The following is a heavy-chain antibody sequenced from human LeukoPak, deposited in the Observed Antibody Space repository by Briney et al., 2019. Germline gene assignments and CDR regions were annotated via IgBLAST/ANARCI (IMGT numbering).Heavy chain of an antibody. Sequence: GGSLRLSCAASGFTFSDYYMSWIRQAPGKGLEWVSYISSCGSTIYYADSVKGRFTISRDNAKNSLYLQMNSLRAEDTAVYYCATGYCSGGSCYSSPFDYWGQGTLVTVSS. D-gene: IGHD2-15*01. CDR1: GFTFSDYY. CDR3: ATGYCSGGSCYSSPFDY. CDR2: ISSCGSTI. V-gene: IGHV3-11*04. J-gene: IGHJ4*02.